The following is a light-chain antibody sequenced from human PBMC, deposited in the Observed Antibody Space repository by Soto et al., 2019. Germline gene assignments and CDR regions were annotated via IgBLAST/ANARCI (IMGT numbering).Light chain of an antibody. V-gene: IGKV3-11*01. CDR2: DAS. J-gene: IGKJ2*01. CDR1: QSVNRN. CDR3: QQRSNWPPLYT. Sequence: EIVLTQSPATLSLSPGERATLSCRASQSVNRNLAWYQHRPGQPPRLLIYDASKTATGIPGRFSGSGSGTDFTLTISSLEPEDFAVYYSQQRSNWPPLYTFGQGTKRELK.